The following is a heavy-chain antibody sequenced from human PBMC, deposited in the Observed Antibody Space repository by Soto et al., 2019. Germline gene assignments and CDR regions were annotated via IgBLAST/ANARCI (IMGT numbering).Heavy chain of an antibody. J-gene: IGHJ5*02. CDR1: GGSISSGGYY. CDR2: IYYSGST. Sequence: QVQLQESGPGLVKPSQTLSLTCTVSGGSISSGGYYWSWIRQHPGKGLEWIGYIYYSGSTYYTPSLKSRLTTSVDTSKNPFSLKLTCVTASDTAVFYCARSVFPWGQGTLVTVSS. CDR3: ARSVFP. V-gene: IGHV4-31*03.